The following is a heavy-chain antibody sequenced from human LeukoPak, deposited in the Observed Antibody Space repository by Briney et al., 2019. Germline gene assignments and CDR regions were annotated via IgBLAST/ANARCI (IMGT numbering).Heavy chain of an antibody. Sequence: PSETLPLTCTVSGGSISSYYWSWIRQPPGKGLEWIGYIYYSGSTNYNPSLKSRVTISVDTSKNQFSLKLSSVTAADTAVYYCAGSAPYYDFWSGYYYTPGYSWFDPWGQGTLVTVSS. CDR1: GGSISSYY. CDR2: IYYSGST. D-gene: IGHD3-3*01. CDR3: AGSAPYYDFWSGYYYTPGYSWFDP. J-gene: IGHJ5*02. V-gene: IGHV4-59*01.